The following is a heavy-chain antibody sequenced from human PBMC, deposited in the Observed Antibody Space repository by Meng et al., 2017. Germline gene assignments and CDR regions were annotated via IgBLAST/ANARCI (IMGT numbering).Heavy chain of an antibody. V-gene: IGHV3-11*01. Sequence: GESLKISCAASGFTFSDYYMSWIRQAPGKGLEWVSYISSSGSTIYYADSVKGRFTISRDNAKNSLYLQMNGLRAEDTAVYYCARAFSGEPDDYWGQGTLVTVSS. CDR3: ARAFSGEPDDY. CDR2: ISSSGSTI. D-gene: IGHD3-10*01. J-gene: IGHJ4*02. CDR1: GFTFSDYY.